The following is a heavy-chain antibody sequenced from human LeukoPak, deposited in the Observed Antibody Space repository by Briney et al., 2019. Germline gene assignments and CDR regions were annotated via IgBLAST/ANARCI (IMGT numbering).Heavy chain of an antibody. CDR1: GYTCTGYY. V-gene: IGHV1-2*02. CDR2: ISPKTDGT. CDR3: ARALSNVPAASLNF. Sequence: GASVKVSCKTSGYTCTGYYMHWVRQAPGQGLEYMGWISPKTDGTNYAQKFQGRVTMTRDTYISTAYMDLSGLRSDDTAVYYCARALSNVPAASLNFWGQGTLVTVSS. J-gene: IGHJ4*02. D-gene: IGHD6-13*01.